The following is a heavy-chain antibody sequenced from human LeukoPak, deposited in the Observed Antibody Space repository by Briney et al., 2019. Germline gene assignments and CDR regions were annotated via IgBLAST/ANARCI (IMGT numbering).Heavy chain of an antibody. V-gene: IGHV4-4*07. D-gene: IGHD2-2*01. CDR3: ARDRSRGDCSSTSCRYYFDY. CDR2: IYTSGST. Sequence: SETLSLTCTVSGGSISSYYWSWIRQPAGKGREWIGRIYTSGSTNYNPSLKSRVTMSVDTSKNQFSLKLSSVTAADTAVYYCARDRSRGDCSSTSCRYYFDYWGQGTLVTVSP. J-gene: IGHJ4*02. CDR1: GGSISSYY.